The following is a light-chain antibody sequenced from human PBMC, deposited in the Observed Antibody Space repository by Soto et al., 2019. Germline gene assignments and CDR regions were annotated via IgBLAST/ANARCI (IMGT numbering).Light chain of an antibody. Sequence: EIVVTQSPATLSVSPGERATLSCRASQSVSSNLAWYQQKPGQAPRLLIYGASTGATGIPDRFSGSGSGTDFTLTISRLEPEDFAVYYCQQYGSSPPKTFGQGTKVDI. J-gene: IGKJ1*01. V-gene: IGKV3-20*01. CDR1: QSVSSN. CDR2: GAS. CDR3: QQYGSSPPKT.